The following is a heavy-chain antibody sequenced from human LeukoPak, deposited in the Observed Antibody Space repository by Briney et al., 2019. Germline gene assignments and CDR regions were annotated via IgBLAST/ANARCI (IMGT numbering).Heavy chain of an antibody. Sequence: GGSLRLSCAASGFTFSSYGMHWVRQAPGEGLEWVAVISYDVSNKYYADSVKGRFTISRDNSKNTLYLQMNSLRAEDTAVYYCAKGGSSGGFDYWGQGTLVTVSS. CDR1: GFTFSSYG. CDR2: ISYDVSNK. D-gene: IGHD3-10*01. J-gene: IGHJ4*02. CDR3: AKGGSSGGFDY. V-gene: IGHV3-30*18.